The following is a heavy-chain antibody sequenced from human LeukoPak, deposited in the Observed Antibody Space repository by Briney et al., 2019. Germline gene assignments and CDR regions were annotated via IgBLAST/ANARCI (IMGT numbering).Heavy chain of an antibody. CDR3: VRGGYRTFDY. Sequence: GGSLRLSCAASGFTFSNYWMSWVRQAPGKGLEWVANIKKDGSEKYHVDSVKGRFTISRDNAKHSLSLQMNSLRAEDSAVYYCVRGGYRTFDYWGQGTLVTVSS. D-gene: IGHD5-18*01. J-gene: IGHJ4*02. CDR2: IKKDGSEK. CDR1: GFTFSNYW. V-gene: IGHV3-7*04.